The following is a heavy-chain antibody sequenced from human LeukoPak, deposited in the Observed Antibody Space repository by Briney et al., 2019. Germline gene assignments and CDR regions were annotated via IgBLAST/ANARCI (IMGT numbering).Heavy chain of an antibody. V-gene: IGHV3-48*04. J-gene: IGHJ4*02. Sequence: GGSLRLSCAASGFTFSSYSMNWVRQAPGKGLEWVSYISSSSSTIYYADSVKGRLTISRDNAKNSLYLQMNSLRAEDTAVYYCARHGSSGYFTYFDYWGQGTLVTVSS. CDR3: ARHGSSGYFTYFDY. CDR2: ISSSSSTI. CDR1: GFTFSSYS. D-gene: IGHD3-22*01.